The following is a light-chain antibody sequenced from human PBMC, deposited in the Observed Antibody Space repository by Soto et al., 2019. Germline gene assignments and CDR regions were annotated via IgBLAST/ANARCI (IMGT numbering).Light chain of an antibody. Sequence: DIVLTQSQATLSVSPGEKATLSCSARQSVSSNLAWYHQKPGQAPRLLIYDASKRATGIPDRFSGSGSGTDFTLTISRLEPEDSAVYHCQFYGDSWTFGLGTKVDIK. J-gene: IGKJ1*01. CDR1: QSVSSN. V-gene: IGKV3-20*01. CDR3: QFYGDSWT. CDR2: DAS.